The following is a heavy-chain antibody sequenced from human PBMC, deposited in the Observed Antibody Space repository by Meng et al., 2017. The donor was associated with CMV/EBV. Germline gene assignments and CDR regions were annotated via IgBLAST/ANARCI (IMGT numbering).Heavy chain of an antibody. V-gene: IGHV1-18*01. Sequence: ASVKVSCKASGYTFTSYGISWVRQAPGQGLEWMGWISAYNGNTNYAKKLQGRVTMTTDTSTSTAYMELRSLRSDDTAVYYCARDLWKYYDFWSGYRYLDYWGQGTLVTVSS. CDR1: GYTFTSYG. J-gene: IGHJ4*02. CDR2: ISAYNGNT. D-gene: IGHD3-3*01. CDR3: ARDLWKYYDFWSGYRYLDY.